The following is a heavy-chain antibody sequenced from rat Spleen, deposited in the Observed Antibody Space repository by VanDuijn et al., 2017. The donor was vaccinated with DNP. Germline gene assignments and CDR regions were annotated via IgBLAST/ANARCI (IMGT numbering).Heavy chain of an antibody. Sequence: EVQVVQSGGGLVQPGRSMKLSCAASGFTFSNSDMAWVRQAPTKGLDWVASISTSGGTTYYRDSVKGRFTISRNNAKSTLYLQMDSLRSEDSATYFCARHYGGYLFYFDFWGQGVMVTVSS. D-gene: IGHD1-11*01. CDR2: ISTSGGTT. CDR3: ARHYGGYLFYFDF. J-gene: IGHJ2*01. V-gene: IGHV5-25*01. CDR1: GFTFSNSD.